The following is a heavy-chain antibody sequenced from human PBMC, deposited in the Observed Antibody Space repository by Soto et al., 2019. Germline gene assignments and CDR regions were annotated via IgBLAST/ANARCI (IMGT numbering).Heavy chain of an antibody. CDR2: ISYDGSNK. D-gene: IGHD6-19*01. V-gene: IGHV3-30-3*01. CDR3: ARSGDSSGWYYRWNSGGNYYYYYGMDV. CDR1: GFTFSSYA. J-gene: IGHJ6*02. Sequence: GGSLRLSCAASGFTFSSYAMHWVRQAPGKGLEWVAVISYDGSNKYYADSVNGRFTISRDNSKNTLYLQMNSLRAEDTAVYYCARSGDSSGWYYRWNSGGNYYYYYGMDVWGQGTTVTVSS.